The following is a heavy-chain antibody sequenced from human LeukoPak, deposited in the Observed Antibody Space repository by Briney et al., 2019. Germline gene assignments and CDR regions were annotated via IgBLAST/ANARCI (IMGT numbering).Heavy chain of an antibody. D-gene: IGHD6-19*01. CDR2: IYYSGST. Sequence: SETLSLTCTVSGGSTSSYYWSWIRQPPGKGLEWIGYIYYSGSTYYNPSLKSRVTISVDTSKNQFSLKLSSVTAADTAVYYCARAPSDSSGWYPYYYYMDVWGKGTTVTVSS. J-gene: IGHJ6*03. CDR1: GGSTSSYY. CDR3: ARAPSDSSGWYPYYYYMDV. V-gene: IGHV4-30-4*08.